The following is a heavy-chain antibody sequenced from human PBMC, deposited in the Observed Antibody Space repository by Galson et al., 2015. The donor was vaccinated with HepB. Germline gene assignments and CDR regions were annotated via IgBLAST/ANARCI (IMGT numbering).Heavy chain of an antibody. CDR1: GFTFSSYA. Sequence: SLRLSCAASGFTFSSYAMSWVRQAQGKGLEWVSAISGSGGSTYYADSVKGRFTISRDISKNTLYLQMNSLRAEDTAVYYCAKDTGYNSSWPIDYWGQGTLVTVSS. CDR3: AKDTGYNSSWPIDY. V-gene: IGHV3-23*01. J-gene: IGHJ4*02. D-gene: IGHD6-13*01. CDR2: ISGSGGST.